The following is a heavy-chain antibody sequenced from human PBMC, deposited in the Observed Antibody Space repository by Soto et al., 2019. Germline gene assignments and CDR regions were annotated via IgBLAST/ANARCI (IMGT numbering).Heavy chain of an antibody. CDR2: ISIIDVA. Sequence: EVQLLESGGGLVQPGESLRLSCATSGFTFSTFAMSWVRQAPGKGLEWIALISIIDVAHYAESVMGRFTISRDNSKNMVFLQMNSLRVEDTAIYYCAKDLDSTNYFDDQGRWGQGTPVTVSS. CDR3: AKDLDSTNYFDDQGR. CDR1: GFTFSTFA. D-gene: IGHD2-8*01. J-gene: IGHJ4*02. V-gene: IGHV3-23*01.